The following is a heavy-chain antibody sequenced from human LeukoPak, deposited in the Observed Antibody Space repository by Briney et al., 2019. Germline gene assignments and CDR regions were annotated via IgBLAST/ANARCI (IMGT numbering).Heavy chain of an antibody. Sequence: GGSLRLSCVVSGLSFNKDVMSWFRQAPGKGLEWVSSVSPGGVSPNHADSVKGRFTISRDNSKNTLYLQMNSLRAEDTAVYYCAIINYYGSEIPDYWGQGTLVTVSS. V-gene: IGHV3-23*01. J-gene: IGHJ4*02. CDR1: GLSFNKDV. CDR2: VSPGGVSP. CDR3: AIINYYGSEIPDY. D-gene: IGHD3-10*01.